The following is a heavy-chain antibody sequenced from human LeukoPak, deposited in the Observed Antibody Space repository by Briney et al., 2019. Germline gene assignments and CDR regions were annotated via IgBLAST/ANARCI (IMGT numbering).Heavy chain of an antibody. J-gene: IGHJ4*02. Sequence: GGSLRLSCAVSGFTFSTYAMSWVRRAPGKGLEWVSAISGSGGKTYYADSVKGRFTISRDNSKNTLYLQMNSLRAEDTAVYYCAKETARPAGVFEYWGQGTRVTVSS. CDR3: AKETARPAGVFEY. CDR1: GFTFSTYA. D-gene: IGHD1-14*01. CDR2: ISGSGGKT. V-gene: IGHV3-23*01.